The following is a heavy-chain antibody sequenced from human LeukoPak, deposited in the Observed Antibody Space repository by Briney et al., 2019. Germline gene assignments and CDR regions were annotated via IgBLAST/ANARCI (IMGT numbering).Heavy chain of an antibody. Sequence: GGSLRLSCAASGFTFSSYGMHWVRQAPGKGLEWVAVISYDGSNKYYADSVKGRLTISRDNSKNTLYLQMNSLRAEDTAVYYCAKTGRSEYYYDSSWNDYWGQGTLVTVSS. J-gene: IGHJ4*02. CDR3: AKTGRSEYYYDSSWNDY. D-gene: IGHD3-22*01. CDR2: ISYDGSNK. CDR1: GFTFSSYG. V-gene: IGHV3-30*18.